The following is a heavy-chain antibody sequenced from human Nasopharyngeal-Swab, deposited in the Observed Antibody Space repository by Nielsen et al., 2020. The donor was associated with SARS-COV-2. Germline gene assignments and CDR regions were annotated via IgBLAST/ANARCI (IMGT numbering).Heavy chain of an antibody. D-gene: IGHD4-23*01. CDR2: ISSSGSTI. V-gene: IGHV3-11*04. CDR3: AHHYGGNTDHLDY. CDR1: GFTFSDYY. Sequence: GESLTISCAASGFTFSDYYMSWIRQAPGKGLEWVSYISSSGSTIYYADSVKGRFTISRDNAKNSLYLQMNSLRAEDTAVYYCAHHYGGNTDHLDYWGQGTLVTVSS. J-gene: IGHJ4*02.